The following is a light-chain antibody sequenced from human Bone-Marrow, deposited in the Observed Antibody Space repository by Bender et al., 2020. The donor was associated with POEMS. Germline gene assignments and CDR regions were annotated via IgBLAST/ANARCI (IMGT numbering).Light chain of an antibody. Sequence: QSVLTQPPSVSGAPGQRVTISCTGSSSNTGSGYDINWYQHLPGTAPKLLIYGYNNRPSGVPDRFSGSKSGTSASLAITGLQAEDEGDYYCNSYAGSDILWVFGGGTKLTVL. CDR3: NSYAGSDILWV. CDR2: GYN. J-gene: IGLJ3*02. V-gene: IGLV1-40*01. CDR1: SSNTGSGYD.